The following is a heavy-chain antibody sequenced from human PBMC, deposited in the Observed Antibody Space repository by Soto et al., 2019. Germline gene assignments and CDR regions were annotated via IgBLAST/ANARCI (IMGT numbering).Heavy chain of an antibody. CDR2: IKSKTNGGTT. V-gene: IGHV3-15*01. CDR3: TREPLGYCSGSTCYSYFDY. J-gene: IGHJ4*02. CDR1: GFTFSHAW. Sequence: GSLRLSCAASGFTFSHAWMNWVRQAPGKGLEWVGRIKSKTNGGTTDYAAPVKGRFAISRDDSEDTLYLQMNSLETEDTAVYFCTREPLGYCSGSTCYSYFDYWGQGALVTVSS. D-gene: IGHD2-2*01.